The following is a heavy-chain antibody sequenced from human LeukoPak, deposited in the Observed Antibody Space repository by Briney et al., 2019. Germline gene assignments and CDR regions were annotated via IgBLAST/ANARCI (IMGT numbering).Heavy chain of an antibody. J-gene: IGHJ5*02. CDR2: IYYSGST. Sequence: SETLSLTCTVSGGSISSSSYYWGWIRQPPGKGLEWIGSIYYSGSTYYNPSLKSRVTISVDTSKNQFSLKLSSVTAADTAVCYCARNQVVAAINWFAPWGQGTLVTVSS. V-gene: IGHV4-39*01. CDR1: GGSISSSSYY. D-gene: IGHD2-15*01. CDR3: ARNQVVAAINWFAP.